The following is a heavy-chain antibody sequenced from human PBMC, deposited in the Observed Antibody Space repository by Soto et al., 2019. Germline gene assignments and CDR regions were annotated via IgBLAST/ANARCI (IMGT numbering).Heavy chain of an antibody. Sequence: ASVKVSCKASGYTFTSYGISWVRQAPGQGLEWMGWISAYNGNTNYAQKLQGRVTMTTDTSTSTAYMELRSLRSDDTAVYYCARKRRGPPDSGYEIYEDWDDYYYYYMDVWGKGTTVTVSS. CDR2: ISAYNGNT. CDR3: ARKRRGPPDSGYEIYEDWDDYYYYYMDV. D-gene: IGHD5-12*01. V-gene: IGHV1-18*01. CDR1: GYTFTSYG. J-gene: IGHJ6*03.